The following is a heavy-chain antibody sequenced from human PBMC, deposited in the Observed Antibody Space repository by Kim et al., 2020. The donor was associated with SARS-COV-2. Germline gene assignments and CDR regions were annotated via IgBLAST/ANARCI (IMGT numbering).Heavy chain of an antibody. D-gene: IGHD5-12*01. V-gene: IGHV3-30*02. Sequence: GKGRFTISRDNSKNTLYLQMNSLRAEDTAVYYCSIVATISPLSPDAFDIWGQGTMVTVSS. J-gene: IGHJ3*02. CDR3: SIVATISPLSPDAFDI.